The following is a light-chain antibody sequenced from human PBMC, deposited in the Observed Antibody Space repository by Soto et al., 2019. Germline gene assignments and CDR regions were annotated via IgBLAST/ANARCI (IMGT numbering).Light chain of an antibody. V-gene: IGKV3-15*01. CDR2: GAS. J-gene: IGKJ1*01. CDR3: HQRQSWPRT. CDR1: QSVSSN. Sequence: EIVMTQSPATLSVSPGERATLSCRASQSVSSNLAWYQQKPGQAPRLLIYGASTRATGIPARFSASGSGTDFTLTISDVQSEDFALYYCHQRQSWPRTFGQGTKVDIK.